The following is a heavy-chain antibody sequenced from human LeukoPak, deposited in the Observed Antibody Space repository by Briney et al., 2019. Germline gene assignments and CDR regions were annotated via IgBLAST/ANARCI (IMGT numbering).Heavy chain of an antibody. Sequence: SETLSLTRTLSGGPLISYHWTWIPQPPGKGLEWIGSIYYSGYTNYNPSLKTRVTMSVDTSNNHFSLNLSSVTAADTAVYYCARDTSGYSRGSFDYWGQGTLVTVS. CDR1: GGPLISYH. CDR2: IYYSGYT. D-gene: IGHD3-22*01. CDR3: ARDTSGYSRGSFDY. J-gene: IGHJ4*02. V-gene: IGHV4-59*01.